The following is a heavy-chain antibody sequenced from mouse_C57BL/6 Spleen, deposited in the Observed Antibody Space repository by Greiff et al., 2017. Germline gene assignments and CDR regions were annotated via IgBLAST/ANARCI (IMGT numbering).Heavy chain of an antibody. V-gene: IGHV5-17*01. Sequence: VQLKESGGGLVKPGGSLKLSCAASGFTFSDYGMHWVRQAPEKGLEWVAYISSGSSTIYYADTVKGRFTISRDNAKNTLFLQMTSLRSEDTAMYYCARKDEGGFAYWGQGTLVTVSA. CDR3: ARKDEGGFAY. CDR2: ISSGSSTI. J-gene: IGHJ3*01. CDR1: GFTFSDYG.